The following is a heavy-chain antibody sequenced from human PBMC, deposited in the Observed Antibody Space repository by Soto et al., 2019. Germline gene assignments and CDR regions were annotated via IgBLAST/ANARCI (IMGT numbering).Heavy chain of an antibody. V-gene: IGHV4-31*03. D-gene: IGHD2-2*01. CDR2: IFYSGST. Sequence: SETLSLICTVSGGSISSGGYYWSWIRQHPGKGLEWIGYIFYSGSTYYNPSLKSRVTISVDTSKNQFSLKLSSVTAADTAVYYCARSWEYQLPDYWGQGTLVTVSS. CDR1: GGSISSGGYY. J-gene: IGHJ4*02. CDR3: ARSWEYQLPDY.